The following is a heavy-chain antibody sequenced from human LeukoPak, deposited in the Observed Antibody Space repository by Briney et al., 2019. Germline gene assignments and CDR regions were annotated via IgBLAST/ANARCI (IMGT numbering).Heavy chain of an antibody. Sequence: GGSLRLSCAASGFTFSDYYMSWIRQAPGKGLEWVSYISDSSNTIYYADSVKDRFTISRDNAKNSLYLQMNSLRAEDTAVYYCARHSSGWYFFDYWGQGTLVTVSS. V-gene: IGHV3-11*01. CDR2: ISDSSNTI. CDR1: GFTFSDYY. J-gene: IGHJ4*02. CDR3: ARHSSGWYFFDY. D-gene: IGHD6-19*01.